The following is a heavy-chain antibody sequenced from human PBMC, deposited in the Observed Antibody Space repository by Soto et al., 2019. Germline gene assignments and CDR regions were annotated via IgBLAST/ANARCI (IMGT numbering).Heavy chain of an antibody. CDR3: ARDRGRSCIGGTCPFDY. CDR1: GYSFTIYG. D-gene: IGHD2-15*01. Sequence: QVQLVQSGAEVKNPGASVRVSCRASGYSFTIYGITWVRQAPGQGLEWMGWISTYDGNTNYAQNFQGRVSMARDTSTSTAYIELRSLRFDDTAVFYCARDRGRSCIGGTCPFDYWGQGTLVTVSS. CDR2: ISTYDGNT. J-gene: IGHJ4*02. V-gene: IGHV1-18*01.